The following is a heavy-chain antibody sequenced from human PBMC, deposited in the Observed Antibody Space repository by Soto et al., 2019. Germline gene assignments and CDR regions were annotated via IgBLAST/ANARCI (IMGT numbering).Heavy chain of an antibody. CDR1: GYSFTSYW. V-gene: IGHV5-51*01. Sequence: GESLKISCKGSGYSFTSYWIGWVRQMPGKGLEWMGIIYPGDSDTRYSPSFQGQVTISADKSISTAYLQWSSLKASDTAMYYCAKNRNQETYYYYYNMDVWGKGTRVPVSS. CDR3: AKNRNQETYYYYYNMDV. J-gene: IGHJ6*03. CDR2: IYPGDSDT.